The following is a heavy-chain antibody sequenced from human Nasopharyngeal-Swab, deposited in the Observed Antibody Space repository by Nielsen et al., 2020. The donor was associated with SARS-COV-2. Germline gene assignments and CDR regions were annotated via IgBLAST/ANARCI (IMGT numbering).Heavy chain of an antibody. V-gene: IGHV3-23*01. Sequence: GESLKISCAASGFTFSSYAMSWVRQAPGKGLEWVSVISGRGGSTYYADSVKGRFTISRDNSKNTLYLQMNRLRAEDTAVYYCAKDRYSWVAAAAPGVYFDYRGQGILVTVSS. CDR2: ISGRGGST. J-gene: IGHJ4*02. CDR3: AKDRYSWVAAAAPGVYFDY. CDR1: GFTFSSYA. D-gene: IGHD6-13*01.